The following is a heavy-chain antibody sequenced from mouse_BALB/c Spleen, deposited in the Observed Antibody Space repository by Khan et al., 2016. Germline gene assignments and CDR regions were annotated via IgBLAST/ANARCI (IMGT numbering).Heavy chain of an antibody. Sequence: VRLQQSGPDLVKPGASVKISCKASGYSFTGYYMYWVKQSHDKSLEWIGRINPNNGGSYSNQKFKGKAILTVDKSSSTAYLELRSLTSDDSAVYDGVRDAMDYWGQGTSVTVSS. CDR1: GYSFTGYY. CDR2: INPNNGGS. D-gene: IGHD1-1*01. V-gene: IGHV1-18*01. CDR3: VRDAMDY. J-gene: IGHJ4*01.